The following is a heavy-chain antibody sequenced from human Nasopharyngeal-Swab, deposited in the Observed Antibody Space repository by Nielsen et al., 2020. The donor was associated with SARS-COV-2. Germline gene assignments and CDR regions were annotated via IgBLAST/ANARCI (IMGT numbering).Heavy chain of an antibody. V-gene: IGHV3-66*01. CDR2: IYSGGST. CDR3: ARESAYYYGSGYYFDY. D-gene: IGHD3-10*01. CDR1: GFTVSSNY. Sequence: ETLSLTCAASGFTVSSNYMSWVRQAPGKGLEWVSVIYSGGSTYYADSVKGRFTISRDNSKNTLYLQMNSLRAEDTAVYYCARESAYYYGSGYYFDYWGQGTLVTVSS. J-gene: IGHJ4*02.